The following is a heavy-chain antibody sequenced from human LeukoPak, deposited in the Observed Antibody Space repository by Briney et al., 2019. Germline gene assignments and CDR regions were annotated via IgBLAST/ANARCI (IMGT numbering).Heavy chain of an antibody. Sequence: GGSLRLSCAASGFTFSSYSMNWVRQAPGKGLEWVSAISGSGGSTYYADSVKGRFTISRDNSKNTLYLQMNSLRAEDTAVYYCAKAGSSGYDRSFDYWGQGTLVTVSS. D-gene: IGHD5-12*01. CDR3: AKAGSSGYDRSFDY. J-gene: IGHJ4*02. CDR2: ISGSGGST. V-gene: IGHV3-23*01. CDR1: GFTFSSYS.